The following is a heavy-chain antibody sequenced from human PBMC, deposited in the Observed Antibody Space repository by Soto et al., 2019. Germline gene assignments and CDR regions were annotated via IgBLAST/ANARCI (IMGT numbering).Heavy chain of an antibody. CDR3: TRDAKYYDILTGYFVNDY. V-gene: IGHV1-18*01. CDR1: GYTFNNFG. J-gene: IGHJ4*02. CDR2: ISTDNGNT. Sequence: ASVKVSCKASGYTFNNFGISWVRPAPGQGLEWLGWISTDNGNTKYAQSLQGRVTMTTDTTTTTAYMELRSLRSDDTAVYYCTRDAKYYDILTGYFVNDYWGQGTLVTVSS. D-gene: IGHD3-9*01.